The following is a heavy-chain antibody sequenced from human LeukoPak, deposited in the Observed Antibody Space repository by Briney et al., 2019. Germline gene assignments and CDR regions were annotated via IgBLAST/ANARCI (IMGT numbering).Heavy chain of an antibody. CDR2: IYYTGSI. D-gene: IGHD3-3*01. CDR3: ARHRRADFRPGGPIDY. Sequence: SETLSLTCTVPGGSISSSSYSWDWIRQPPGKGLEWIASIYYTGSIYYNPSLKSRVTISVDTSKNQFSLNVNSVTAADTAVYYCARHRRADFRPGGPIDYWGQGTLVTVSS. J-gene: IGHJ4*02. CDR1: GGSISSSSYS. V-gene: IGHV4-39*01.